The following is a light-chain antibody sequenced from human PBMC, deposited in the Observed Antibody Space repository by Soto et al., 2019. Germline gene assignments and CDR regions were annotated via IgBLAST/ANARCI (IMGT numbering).Light chain of an antibody. V-gene: IGKV1-8*01. CDR2: GVS. CDR1: QGISIY. Sequence: AIRMTQSPSSFSASTGYIVTITFRASQGISIYLAWYQQKPGKCPKLLIYGVSTLQSGVPSRFSGTGSGTEFTLTITSLQPEDSATYYCQQLNHYPLTFGQGTRLEIK. J-gene: IGKJ5*01. CDR3: QQLNHYPLT.